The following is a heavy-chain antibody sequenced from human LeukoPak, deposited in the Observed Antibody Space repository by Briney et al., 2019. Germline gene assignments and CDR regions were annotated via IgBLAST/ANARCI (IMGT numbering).Heavy chain of an antibody. V-gene: IGHV4-39*07. J-gene: IGHJ4*02. CDR1: GGSISSSTYF. D-gene: IGHD3-10*01. CDR3: ARDILDYYGSGSITEDY. CDR2: IYYSGST. Sequence: SETLSLTCTVSGGSISSSTYFWGWIRQPPGKGLEWIGSIYYSGSTYYNPSLKSRVTISVDTSKNQFSLKLSSVTAADTAVYYCARDILDYYGSGSITEDYWGQGTLVTVSS.